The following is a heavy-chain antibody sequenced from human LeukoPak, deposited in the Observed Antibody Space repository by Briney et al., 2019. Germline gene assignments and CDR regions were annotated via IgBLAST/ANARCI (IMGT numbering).Heavy chain of an antibody. J-gene: IGHJ5*02. CDR2: INHSGST. V-gene: IGHV4-34*01. D-gene: IGHD6-19*01. Sequence: PSETLSLTCAVYGGSFSGYYWSWIRQPPGEGLEWIGEINHSGSTNYNPSLKSRVTISVDTSKNQFSLKLSSVTAADTAVYYCARGGRYSSGPWGQGTLVTVSS. CDR1: GGSFSGYY. CDR3: ARGGRYSSGP.